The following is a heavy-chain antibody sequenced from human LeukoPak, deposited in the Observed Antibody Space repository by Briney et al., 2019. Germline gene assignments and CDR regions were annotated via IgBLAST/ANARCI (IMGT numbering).Heavy chain of an antibody. V-gene: IGHV3-48*03. Sequence: PGGSLRLSCAASGFTFSSYGMNWVRQAPGKGLEWVSYISDSSSTIYYADSVKGRLTISRDNAKNSLYLHMNSLRAEDTAVYYCARWGATGYGDYWGQGTLVTVSS. D-gene: IGHD3-9*01. J-gene: IGHJ4*02. CDR3: ARWGATGYGDY. CDR1: GFTFSSYG. CDR2: ISDSSSTI.